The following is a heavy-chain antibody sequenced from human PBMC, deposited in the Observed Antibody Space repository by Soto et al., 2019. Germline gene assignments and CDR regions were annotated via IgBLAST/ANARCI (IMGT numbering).Heavy chain of an antibody. CDR3: AKLGSSSWSPHYYFDY. CDR2: ITGSGSDT. CDR1: GFIVSDTY. J-gene: IGHJ4*02. V-gene: IGHV3-23*01. Sequence: PGGSLRLSCTASGFIVSDTYVNWVRQAPGKGLEWVSAITGSGSDTYYVDSVKGRFTISRDNSENTLYLQMNSLRAEDTAIYYCAKLGSSSWSPHYYFDYWGQGTLVTVSS. D-gene: IGHD2-2*01.